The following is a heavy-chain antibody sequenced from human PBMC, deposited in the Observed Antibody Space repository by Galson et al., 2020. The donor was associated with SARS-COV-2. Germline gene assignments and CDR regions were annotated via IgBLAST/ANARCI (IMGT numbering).Heavy chain of an antibody. J-gene: IGHJ4*02. CDR3: ARVRTGTTDYFDY. D-gene: IGHD1-1*01. CDR1: GYFIRSGYY. Sequence: SETLSLTWTVSGYFIRSGYYWGWIRQPPGKGLEWMGSIYHSGTTYDNPSLKSRVTLSVDTSKNQFSLKLSSVTAADTAVYYCARVRTGTTDYFDYWGQGTLVTVSS. V-gene: IGHV4-38-2*02. CDR2: IYHSGTT.